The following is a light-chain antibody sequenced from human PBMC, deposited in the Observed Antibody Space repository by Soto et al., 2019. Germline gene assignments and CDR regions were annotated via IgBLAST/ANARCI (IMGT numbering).Light chain of an antibody. Sequence: QSVLTQPPSASGSPGQSVTISCTGTSSDVANYKYVSWYQQHPGKAPKLLIYEVSKRPSGVPDRFSGSKSGNTASLTVSGLQAEEEADYYCSSLWVFGTGTKVAVL. CDR3: SSLWV. CDR1: SSDVANYKY. CDR2: EVS. V-gene: IGLV2-8*01. J-gene: IGLJ1*01.